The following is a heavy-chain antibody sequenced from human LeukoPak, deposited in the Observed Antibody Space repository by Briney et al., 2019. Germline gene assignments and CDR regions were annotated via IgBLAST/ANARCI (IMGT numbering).Heavy chain of an antibody. CDR2: IHPEGNEK. D-gene: IGHD1-1*01. CDR3: ARGDDFSGDY. CDR1: GFTFSNVW. J-gene: IGHJ4*02. Sequence: GGSLRLSCAASGFTFSNVWMSWVRQAPGRGLEWVANIHPEGNEKYHVESVEGRFTISRDNIKNSLFLQMHGLRVEDTAVYYCARGDDFSGDYWGQGTLVTVSS. V-gene: IGHV3-7*04.